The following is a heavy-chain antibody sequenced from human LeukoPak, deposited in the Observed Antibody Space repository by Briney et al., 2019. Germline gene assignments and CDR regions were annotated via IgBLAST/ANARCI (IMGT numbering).Heavy chain of an antibody. CDR1: GGTFSSYA. CDR2: IIPILGIA. D-gene: IGHD5-12*01. Sequence: SVKVSCKASGGTFSSYAISWVRQAPGQGLEWMGRIIPILGIANYAQKFQGRVTITADKSTSTAYMELSSLRSEDTAVYYCARQSFRGYDFVDYWGQGTLVTVSS. V-gene: IGHV1-69*04. J-gene: IGHJ4*02. CDR3: ARQSFRGYDFVDY.